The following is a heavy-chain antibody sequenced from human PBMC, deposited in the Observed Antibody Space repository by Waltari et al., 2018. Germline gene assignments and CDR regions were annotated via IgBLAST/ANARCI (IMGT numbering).Heavy chain of an antibody. J-gene: IGHJ3*02. CDR2: IYYSGST. CDR1: GGSISSYY. V-gene: IGHV4-59*01. D-gene: IGHD6-19*01. Sequence: QVQLQESGPGLVKPSETLSLTCTVSGGSISSYYWSWIRQPPGKGLEWIGYIYYSGSTNYNPSLKSRVTISVDTSKNQFSLKLSSVTAADTAVYYCAREAPGGAVASGAFDIWGQGTMVTVSS. CDR3: AREAPGGAVASGAFDI.